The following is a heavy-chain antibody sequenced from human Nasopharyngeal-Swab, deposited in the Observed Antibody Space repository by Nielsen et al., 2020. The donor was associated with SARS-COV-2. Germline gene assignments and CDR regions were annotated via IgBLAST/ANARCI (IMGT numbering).Heavy chain of an antibody. CDR1: GDSVSSNSAA. V-gene: IGHV6-1*01. CDR3: ARSGKYDYIWGSLRREYGMDV. D-gene: IGHD3-16*01. CDR2: TYYRSKWYN. Sequence: QTLSLTRAISGDSVSSNSAAWNWIRQSPSRGLEWLGRTYYRSKWYNDYAVSVKSRITINPDTSKNQFSLQLNSVTPEDTAVYYCARSGKYDYIWGSLRREYGMDVWGQGTTVTVSS. J-gene: IGHJ6*02.